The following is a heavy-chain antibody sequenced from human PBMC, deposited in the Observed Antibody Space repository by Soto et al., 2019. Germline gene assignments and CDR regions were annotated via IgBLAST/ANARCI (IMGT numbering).Heavy chain of an antibody. J-gene: IGHJ4*02. V-gene: IGHV3-21*01. CDR2: ISSSSSYI. Sequence: GGSLRLSCAASGFTFSSYSMNWVRQAPGKGLEWVSSISSSSSYIYYAGSVKGRFTISRDNAKNSLYLQMNSLRAEDTAVYYCARDGQDGYKYWGQGTLVTVSS. CDR3: ARDGQDGYKY. CDR1: GFTFSSYS. D-gene: IGHD5-12*01.